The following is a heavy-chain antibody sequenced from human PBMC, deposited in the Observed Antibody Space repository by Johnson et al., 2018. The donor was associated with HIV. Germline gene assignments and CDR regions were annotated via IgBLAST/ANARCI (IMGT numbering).Heavy chain of an antibody. Sequence: QVQLVESGGGLVKPGGSLRLSCAASGFTFSDYYMSWIRQAPGKGLEWVSYISSSGSTIYYAYSVKGRFTIPRDHAKNSLYLQMNSLRAEDTAVYYCASTCGGDCSRGDAFDIWGQGTMVTVSS. D-gene: IGHD2-21*02. V-gene: IGHV3-11*04. CDR2: ISSSGSTI. J-gene: IGHJ3*02. CDR1: GFTFSDYY. CDR3: ASTCGGDCSRGDAFDI.